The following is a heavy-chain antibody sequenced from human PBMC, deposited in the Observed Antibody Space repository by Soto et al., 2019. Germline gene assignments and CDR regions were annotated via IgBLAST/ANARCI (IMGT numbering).Heavy chain of an antibody. Sequence: PSETLSLTCSVSGASVSSSDFFWSWIRQPPGKGLEWIGYLYHIGTTKYNPSLKSRVTISVDTPMNQFSLKLTSVTAADTAVYYCARANIAAAGTNYYWGRGTLVTVSS. J-gene: IGHJ4*02. CDR2: LYHIGTT. V-gene: IGHV4-61*08. CDR3: ARANIAAAGTNYY. CDR1: GASVSSSDFF. D-gene: IGHD6-13*01.